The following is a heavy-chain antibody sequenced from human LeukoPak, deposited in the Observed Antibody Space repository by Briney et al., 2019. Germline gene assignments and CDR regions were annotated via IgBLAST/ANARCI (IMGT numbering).Heavy chain of an antibody. D-gene: IGHD2-2*01. Sequence: NPSETLSLTCAVYGGSFSGYYWSWIRQPPGKGLEWIGEINHSGSTNYNPSLKSRVTISVDTSKNQFSLKLSSVTAADTAVYYCARSVRARPSPAAFDIWGQGTMVTVSS. CDR2: INHSGST. CDR1: GGSFSGYY. J-gene: IGHJ3*02. V-gene: IGHV4-34*01. CDR3: ARSVRARPSPAAFDI.